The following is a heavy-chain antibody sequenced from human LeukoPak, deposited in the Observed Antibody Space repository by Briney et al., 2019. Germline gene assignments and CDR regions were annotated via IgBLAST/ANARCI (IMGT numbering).Heavy chain of an antibody. CDR3: ARRGRSAMAHFDY. V-gene: IGHV4-59*08. Sequence: SETLSLTCTVSGGCISSYYWSWIRQPPGKGLEWIGYIYYSGSTNYNPSLKSRVTISVDTSKNQFSLKLSSVTAADTAVYYCARRGRSAMAHFDYWGQGTLVTVSS. CDR1: GGCISSYY. J-gene: IGHJ4*02. CDR2: IYYSGST. D-gene: IGHD5-18*01.